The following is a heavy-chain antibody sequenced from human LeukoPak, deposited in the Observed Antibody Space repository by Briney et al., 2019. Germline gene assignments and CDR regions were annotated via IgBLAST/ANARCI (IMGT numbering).Heavy chain of an antibody. J-gene: IGHJ5*02. V-gene: IGHV1-18*01. D-gene: IGHD6-19*01. Sequence: ASVKVSCKASGYTFTSYGISWVRQAPGQGLEWMGWIIAYNGNTNYAQKLQGRVTMTTDTSTSTAYMELRSLRSDDTAVYYCARYSGIAVAGTGWFDPWGQGTLVTVSS. CDR2: IIAYNGNT. CDR3: ARYSGIAVAGTGWFDP. CDR1: GYTFTSYG.